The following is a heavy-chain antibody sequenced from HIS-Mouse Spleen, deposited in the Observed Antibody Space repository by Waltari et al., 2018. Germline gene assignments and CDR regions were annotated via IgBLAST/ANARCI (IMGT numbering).Heavy chain of an antibody. CDR1: GFNFDDYA. CDR2: ISLNSGSI. J-gene: IGHJ4*02. Sequence: EVQLVESGGGLVQPGRSLRLPCAASGFNFDDYAMHWVRQAPGKGLELVSGISLNSGSIGYADSVKGRFTISRDNAKNSLYLQMNSLRAEDTALYYCAKDLRPAYSSSPYFDYWGQGTLVTVSS. CDR3: AKDLRPAYSSSPYFDY. V-gene: IGHV3-9*01. D-gene: IGHD6-6*01.